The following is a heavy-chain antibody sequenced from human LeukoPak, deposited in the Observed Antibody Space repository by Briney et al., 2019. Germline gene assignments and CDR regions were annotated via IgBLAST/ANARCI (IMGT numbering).Heavy chain of an antibody. CDR3: ARDSVRVGYGSGSLPFY. J-gene: IGHJ4*02. CDR2: ISSSSSYI. V-gene: IGHV3-21*01. Sequence: GGSLRLSCAAAGFTFSSYSMNWVRQAPGKGLEWVSSISSSSSYIYYADSVKGRFTISRDNAKNSLYLQMNSLRAEDTAVYYCARDSVRVGYGSGSLPFYWGQGTLVTVSS. D-gene: IGHD3-10*01. CDR1: GFTFSSYS.